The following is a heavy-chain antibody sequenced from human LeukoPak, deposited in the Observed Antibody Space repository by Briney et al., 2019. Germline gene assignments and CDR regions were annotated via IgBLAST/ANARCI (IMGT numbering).Heavy chain of an antibody. CDR1: GGSITSHY. J-gene: IGHJ4*02. V-gene: IGHV4-59*11. CDR3: AREIATSGGNSRALDY. CDR2: IYYIGNT. Sequence: PSETLSLTCTVSGGSITSHYWSWIRQPPGKGLEWIGYIYYIGNTKYNPSLKSRVTISVDTSKNKFSLNLSSVTAADTAVYYCAREIATSGGNSRALDYWGQGTLVTVSS. D-gene: IGHD4-23*01.